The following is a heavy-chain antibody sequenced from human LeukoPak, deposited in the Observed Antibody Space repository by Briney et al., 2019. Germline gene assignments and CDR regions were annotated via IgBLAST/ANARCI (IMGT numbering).Heavy chain of an antibody. CDR1: GGSFSGYY. J-gene: IGHJ5*02. CDR2: IYHSGST. V-gene: IGHV4-34*01. Sequence: PSETLSLTCAVYGGSFSGYYWSWIRQPPGKGLEWIGSIYHSGSTYYNPSLKSRVTISVDTSKNQFSLKLSSVTAADTAVYYCARERQRGQRANWFDPWGQGTLVTVSS. D-gene: IGHD1-1*01. CDR3: ARERQRGQRANWFDP.